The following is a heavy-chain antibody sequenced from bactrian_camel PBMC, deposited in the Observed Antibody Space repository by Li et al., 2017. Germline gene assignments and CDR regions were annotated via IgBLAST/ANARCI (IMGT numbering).Heavy chain of an antibody. J-gene: IGHJ4*01. D-gene: IGHD3*01. CDR2: ISTDGGST. V-gene: IGHV3S1*01. CDR3: TKDRSYGTRNWVQST. CDR1: GDPFSREC. Sequence: HVQLVESGGGSVQAGGSLRLSCAASGDPFSRECWGWFRQAPGKRRERVASISTDGGSTDYAGSVGGRFTISRDNAKNTLYLQMNSLKPEDTAMYYCTKDRSYGTRNWVQSTRGQGTQVTVS.